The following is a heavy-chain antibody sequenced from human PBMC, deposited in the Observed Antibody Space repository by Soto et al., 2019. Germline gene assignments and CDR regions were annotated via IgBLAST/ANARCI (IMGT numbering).Heavy chain of an antibody. CDR1: GYTFTSYG. J-gene: IGHJ4*02. CDR3: ARTLYGDNVDY. Sequence: ASVKVSCKASGYTFTSYGISWVRQAPGQGLEWMGWISAYNGNTNYAQKLQGRVTITRDTSASTAYMELSSLRSEDTAVYYCARTLYGDNVDYWGQGTLVTVS. V-gene: IGHV1-18*01. CDR2: ISAYNGNT. D-gene: IGHD4-17*01.